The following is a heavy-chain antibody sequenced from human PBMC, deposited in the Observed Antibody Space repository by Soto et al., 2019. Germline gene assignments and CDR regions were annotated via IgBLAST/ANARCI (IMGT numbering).Heavy chain of an antibody. CDR1: GFTFSSYG. V-gene: IGHV3-74*01. CDR2: ITSDGSST. CDR3: ARAYYYGMDV. Sequence: GGSLRLSCAASGFTFSSYGRHWVRQAPGKGLVWVSRITSDGSSTTYADSVKGRFTISRDNAKNTLYLQMNSLRAEDTAVYYCARAYYYGMDVWGQGTTVTVSS. J-gene: IGHJ6*02.